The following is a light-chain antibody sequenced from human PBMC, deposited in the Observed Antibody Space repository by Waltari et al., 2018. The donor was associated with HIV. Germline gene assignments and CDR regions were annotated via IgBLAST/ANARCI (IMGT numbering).Light chain of an antibody. J-gene: IGKJ1*01. V-gene: IGKV3-15*01. CDR1: QNIANN. CDR2: GAS. Sequence: EVVMTQSPATLSVSPGERATLSCRDSQNIANNLTSNQQKPGQPPRLLIFGASTRATGIPARFSGSGSGTEFTLTISSLQSEDFAVYYCQQYNKWPWTFGQGTRVEIK. CDR3: QQYNKWPWT.